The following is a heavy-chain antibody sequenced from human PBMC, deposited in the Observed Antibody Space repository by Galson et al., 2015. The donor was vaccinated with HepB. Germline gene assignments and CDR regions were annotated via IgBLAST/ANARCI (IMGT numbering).Heavy chain of an antibody. V-gene: IGHV3-21*01. D-gene: IGHD6-19*01. Sequence: SLGLSCAASGFTFSSYSMNWVRQAPGKGLEWVSSISSSSSYIYYADSVKGRFTISRDNAKNSLYLQMNSLRAEDTAVYYCARGPLIYSSGWYGSAFDIWGQGTMVTVSS. CDR1: GFTFSSYS. CDR2: ISSSSSYI. CDR3: ARGPLIYSSGWYGSAFDI. J-gene: IGHJ3*02.